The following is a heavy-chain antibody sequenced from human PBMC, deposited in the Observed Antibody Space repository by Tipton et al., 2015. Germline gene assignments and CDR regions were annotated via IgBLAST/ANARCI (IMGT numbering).Heavy chain of an antibody. CDR2: IYHSGNT. D-gene: IGHD6-13*01. J-gene: IGHJ4*02. CDR1: GGSISSSNW. Sequence: TLSLTCAVSGGSISSSNWWSWVRQPPGKKLEWIGEIYHSGNTNYNPSLKSLVTISVDKSKNQFSLKLSSVTAADTAVYYCARDGPYSSTWDFDYWGQGTLVTVSS. V-gene: IGHV4-4*02. CDR3: ARDGPYSSTWDFDY.